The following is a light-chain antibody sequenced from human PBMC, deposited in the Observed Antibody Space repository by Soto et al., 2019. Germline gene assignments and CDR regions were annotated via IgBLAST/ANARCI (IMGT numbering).Light chain of an antibody. J-gene: IGLJ2*01. V-gene: IGLV2-8*01. CDR2: EVT. CDR1: SSDVGGYNY. Sequence: QSALTQPPSASGSPGQSVTISCTGTSSDVGGYNYVSWYQQHPGKAPKLMIYEVTNRPSGVPDRFSGSKSGNTASLTVSGLQAEDEAVYYCSSYAGSNQAVVFGGGTKVTVL. CDR3: SSYAGSNQAVV.